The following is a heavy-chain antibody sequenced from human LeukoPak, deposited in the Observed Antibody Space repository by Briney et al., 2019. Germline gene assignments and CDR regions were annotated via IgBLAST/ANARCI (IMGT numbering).Heavy chain of an antibody. J-gene: IGHJ3*02. D-gene: IGHD3-3*01. CDR1: GFTFSSYA. Sequence: GGSLRLSCAASGFTFSSYAMHWVRQAPGRGLEWVAVISYDGSNKYFADSVKGRFTISRDNSKNTLYLQMNSLRAEDTALYHCARGIRFLEWLLDAFDIWGQGTMVTVSS. CDR2: ISYDGSNK. V-gene: IGHV3-30-3*01. CDR3: ARGIRFLEWLLDAFDI.